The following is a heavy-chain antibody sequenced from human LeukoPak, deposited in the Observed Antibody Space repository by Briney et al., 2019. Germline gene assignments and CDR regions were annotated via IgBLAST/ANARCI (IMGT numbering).Heavy chain of an antibody. V-gene: IGHV3-48*03. D-gene: IGHD3-10*01. Sequence: PGGSLRLSCAASGFTFSSYEMNWVRQAPGKGLEWVSYISSSGSTIYYADSVKGRFTISRDNAKNSLYLQMNSLRAEDTAVYYCARRGRYYYGSGSYPYYFDYWGQGTLVTVSS. CDR2: ISSSGSTI. CDR1: GFTFSSYE. CDR3: ARRGRYYYGSGSYPYYFDY. J-gene: IGHJ4*02.